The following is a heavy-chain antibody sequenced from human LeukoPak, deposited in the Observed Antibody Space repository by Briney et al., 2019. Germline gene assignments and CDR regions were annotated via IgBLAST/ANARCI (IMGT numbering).Heavy chain of an antibody. J-gene: IGHJ4*02. D-gene: IGHD2-15*01. Sequence: ASVKVSCKASGYTFTNYGISWVRQAPGQGLEWMGWISAHNGNIKYAQNLQGRVTMTTDTSTSTAYMELRSLRSDDTAVYYCARDLFVVAFDYWGQRTLVTVSS. CDR1: GYTFTNYG. V-gene: IGHV1-18*01. CDR3: ARDLFVVAFDY. CDR2: ISAHNGNI.